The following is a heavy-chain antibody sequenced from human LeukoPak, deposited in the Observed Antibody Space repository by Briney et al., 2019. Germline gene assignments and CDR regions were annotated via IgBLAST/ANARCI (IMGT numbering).Heavy chain of an antibody. CDR3: ARVGTAIGLDY. J-gene: IGHJ4*02. D-gene: IGHD2-21*02. CDR2: INAGNGNT. V-gene: IGHV1-3*01. Sequence: MGWINAGNGNTKYSQKFQGRVTITRDTSASTAYMELSSLRSEDTAVYYCARVGTAIGLDYWGQGTLVTVSS.